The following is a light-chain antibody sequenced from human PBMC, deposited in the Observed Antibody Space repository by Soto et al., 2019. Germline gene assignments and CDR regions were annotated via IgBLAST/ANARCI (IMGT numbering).Light chain of an antibody. J-gene: IGLJ2*01. CDR2: EVS. Sequence: QSALTQPPSASGSPGQSVTISCTGTSSDVGGYNYVSWYQQHPGNAPKLMIYEVSKRPPGVTDRFSGSKSGNTASLTVSGLQAEDEADYYCSSYAGSNNLVFGGGTKRTVL. CDR1: SSDVGGYNY. CDR3: SSYAGSNNLV. V-gene: IGLV2-8*01.